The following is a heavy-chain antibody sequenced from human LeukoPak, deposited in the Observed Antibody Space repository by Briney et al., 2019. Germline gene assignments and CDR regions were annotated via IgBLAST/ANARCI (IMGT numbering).Heavy chain of an antibody. J-gene: IGHJ4*02. Sequence: GSSVKVSCKASGGTFSSYAISWVRQAPGQGLEWMGWMNPNSGNTGYAQKFQGRVTITRNTSISTAYMELSSLRSEDTAVYYCARTMGYSSSQDYWGQGTLVTVSS. D-gene: IGHD6-13*01. CDR2: MNPNSGNT. CDR1: GGTFSSYA. V-gene: IGHV1-8*03. CDR3: ARTMGYSSSQDY.